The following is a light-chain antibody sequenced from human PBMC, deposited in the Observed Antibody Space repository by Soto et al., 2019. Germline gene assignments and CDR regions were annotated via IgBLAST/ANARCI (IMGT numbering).Light chain of an antibody. V-gene: IGKV1-5*03. Sequence: DIQMTQSPSTLSASVGDRVTITCRASQSISTWLAWYQQKPGKAPKLLIYKASSLESGVPSRFSGSESGTEFTLTISSLQPDDFATYFCQQYDTYPRTFGQGTKVEIK. J-gene: IGKJ1*01. CDR3: QQYDTYPRT. CDR1: QSISTW. CDR2: KAS.